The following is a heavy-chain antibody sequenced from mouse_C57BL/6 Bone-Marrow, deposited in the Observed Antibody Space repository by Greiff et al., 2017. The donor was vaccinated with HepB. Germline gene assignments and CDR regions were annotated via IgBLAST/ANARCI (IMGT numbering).Heavy chain of an antibody. Sequence: EVMLVDSGGGLVKPGGSLKLSCAASGFTFSSYAMSWVRQTPEKRLEWVATISDGGSYTYYPDNVKGRFTISRDNAKNNLYLQMSHLKSEDTAMYYCARVITTVVYFDYWGQGTTLTVSS. V-gene: IGHV5-4*03. CDR1: GFTFSSYA. D-gene: IGHD1-1*01. CDR2: ISDGGSYT. CDR3: ARVITTVVYFDY. J-gene: IGHJ2*01.